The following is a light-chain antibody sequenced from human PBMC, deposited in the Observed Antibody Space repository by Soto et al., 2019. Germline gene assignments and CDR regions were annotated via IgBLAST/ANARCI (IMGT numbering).Light chain of an antibody. V-gene: IGKV1-33*01. J-gene: IGKJ4*01. CDR2: GAS. Sequence: IRLTQSPTSLIASVGDRVTITCQASQYVGNYLNWYQQKPGEPPRLLISGASNLEPGVPARFSGSGFGTDFTFIISVLQPEDVATYFCQQYDNIIRSFGGGTKV. CDR1: QYVGNY. CDR3: QQYDNIIRS.